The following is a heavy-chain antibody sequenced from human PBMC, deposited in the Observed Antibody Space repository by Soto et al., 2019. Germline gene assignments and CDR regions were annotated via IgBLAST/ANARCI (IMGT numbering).Heavy chain of an antibody. D-gene: IGHD2-15*01. CDR2: TYYRSKWYN. J-gene: IGHJ6*02. Sequence: PSQTLSLTCAISGDSVSSNSAAWNWIRQSPSRGLEWLGRTYYRSKWYNDYAVSVKSRITINPDTSKNQFSLQLNSVTPEDTAVYYCARDSVPIVVVVAANGMDVWGQGTTVTVSS. CDR1: GDSVSSNSAA. V-gene: IGHV6-1*01. CDR3: ARDSVPIVVVVAANGMDV.